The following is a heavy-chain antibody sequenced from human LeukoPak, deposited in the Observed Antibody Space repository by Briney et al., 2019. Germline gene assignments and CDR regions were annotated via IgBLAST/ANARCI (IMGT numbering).Heavy chain of an antibody. Sequence: GGSLRLSCAASGFTFSSYAMSWVRQAPGKGLEWVGRIKSKTDGGTTDYAAPVKGRFTISGDDSKNTLYLQMNSLKTEDTAVYYCTTEGGIVGATNPFDYWGQGTLVTVSS. D-gene: IGHD1-26*01. J-gene: IGHJ4*02. CDR1: GFTFSSYA. CDR3: TTEGGIVGATNPFDY. CDR2: IKSKTDGGTT. V-gene: IGHV3-15*01.